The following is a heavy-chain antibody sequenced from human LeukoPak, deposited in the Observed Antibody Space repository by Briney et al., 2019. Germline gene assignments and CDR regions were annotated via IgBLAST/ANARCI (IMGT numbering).Heavy chain of an antibody. Sequence: ASVKVSCTASGYTFTGYYMHWVRQAPGQGLEWMGWINPNSGGTNYAQKFQGRVTMTRDTSISTAYMELSRLRSDDTAVYYCATLRGLRYFDWPPSVDYWGQGTLVTVSS. CDR3: ATLRGLRYFDWPPSVDY. V-gene: IGHV1-2*02. D-gene: IGHD3-9*01. J-gene: IGHJ4*02. CDR2: INPNSGGT. CDR1: GYTFTGYY.